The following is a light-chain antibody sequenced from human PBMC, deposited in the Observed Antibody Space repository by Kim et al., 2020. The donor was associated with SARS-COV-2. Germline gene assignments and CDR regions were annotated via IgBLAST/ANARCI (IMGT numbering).Light chain of an antibody. Sequence: SGSPGERPTRSCRASQSVSNNLAWYQQKPGQAPRLLMYDASTRATGIPARFSGSGSGTEFTLTISSLQSEDFAVYYCQQYSKWRTFGQGTKVDIK. V-gene: IGKV3-15*01. CDR2: DAS. CDR3: QQYSKWRT. CDR1: QSVSNN. J-gene: IGKJ1*01.